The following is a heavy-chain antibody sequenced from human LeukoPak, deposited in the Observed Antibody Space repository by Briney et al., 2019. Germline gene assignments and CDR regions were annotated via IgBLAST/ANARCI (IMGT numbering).Heavy chain of an antibody. J-gene: IGHJ4*02. D-gene: IGHD1-26*01. CDR1: GGSIRSYY. V-gene: IGHV4-59*01. Sequence: SETLSLTCTVSGGSIRSYYWSWIRQSPGKGLEWSGYIYYSGSTHYNPSLKSRVTMSVDTSKTQFSLKLSSVTAADTAVYYCASGKSGSHGDYWGQGTLVTVSS. CDR2: IYYSGST. CDR3: ASGKSGSHGDY.